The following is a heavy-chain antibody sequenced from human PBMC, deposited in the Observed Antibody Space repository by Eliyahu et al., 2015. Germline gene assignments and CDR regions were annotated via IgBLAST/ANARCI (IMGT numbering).Heavy chain of an antibody. CDR1: GFTFTSYT. CDR3: ARGVPDF. J-gene: IGHJ4*02. CDR2: ISASSLYI. Sequence: EVQLVESGGGLVKPGGSLTLSCSASGFTFTSYTMNWLRQSAAKGLEWVASISASSLYIHYTDSVKGRFIISRDNAKNSVSLQMTSLRVDDTALYYCARGVPDFWGQGTPVTVSS. V-gene: IGHV3-21*04.